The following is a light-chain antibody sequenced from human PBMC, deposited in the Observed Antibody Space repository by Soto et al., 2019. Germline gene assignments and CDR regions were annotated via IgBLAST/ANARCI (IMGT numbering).Light chain of an antibody. J-gene: IGKJ4*01. CDR1: QSVSRY. CDR2: DSS. V-gene: IGKV3-11*01. CDR3: QQRSNWPLT. Sequence: EIVLTQFPATLSSSPGDGATLSCRASQSVSRYLAWYQQKRGQAPRLLIYDSSTRPTGIPARFSGSGSGTDFSLIISSLEPEDFAVYYCQQRSNWPLTFGGGTKVEIK.